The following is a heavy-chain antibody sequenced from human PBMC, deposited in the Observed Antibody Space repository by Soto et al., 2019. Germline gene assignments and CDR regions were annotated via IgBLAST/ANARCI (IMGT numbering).Heavy chain of an antibody. V-gene: IGHV3-11*01. CDR3: AKVGPAFDS. CDR2: MSSGGSTI. CDR1: GFTFSDSY. Sequence: VQLVESGGGLVKPGGSLRLSCVASGFTFSDSYMSWVRQAPGKGLEWISYMSSGGSTIYYADSVKGRFTISRDNAKNSLYLQLNSLRADDSAVYYCAKVGPAFDSWGQGTLVTVSS. J-gene: IGHJ5*01.